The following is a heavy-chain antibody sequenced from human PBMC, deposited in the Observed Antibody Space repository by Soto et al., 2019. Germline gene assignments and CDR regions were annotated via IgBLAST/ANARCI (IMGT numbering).Heavy chain of an antibody. D-gene: IGHD2-8*01. CDR1: GFMFSNYG. CDR3: AITNVADASFDY. Sequence: QVQLVESGGGVVHPGRSLSLSCAGSGFMFSNYGMHWVRRAPGKGLEWVAFISYDGGETFYADSEKGRFTISRDNSERTLFLHMRSLKKEDTAVYYCAITNVADASFDYWGQGTLVTVSS. V-gene: IGHV3-30*03. J-gene: IGHJ4*02. CDR2: ISYDGGET.